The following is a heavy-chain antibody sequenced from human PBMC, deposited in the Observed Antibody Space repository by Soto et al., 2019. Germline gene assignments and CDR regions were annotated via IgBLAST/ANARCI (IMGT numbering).Heavy chain of an antibody. V-gene: IGHV1-3*01. J-gene: IGHJ4*02. CDR3: ARDTGSGLRVEPGIFEY. D-gene: IGHD1-26*01. CDR2: INADNGVS. Sequence: QVQLVQSGAEVKKPGASVKVSCNPPGYAFTSYTIHWVRQAPGQGLEWMGWINADNGVSKYSQKFQGRVTITRDTSARIAYMERSSLRSEDTAVYYCARDTGSGLRVEPGIFEYWGQGTLVTVSS. CDR1: GYAFTSYT.